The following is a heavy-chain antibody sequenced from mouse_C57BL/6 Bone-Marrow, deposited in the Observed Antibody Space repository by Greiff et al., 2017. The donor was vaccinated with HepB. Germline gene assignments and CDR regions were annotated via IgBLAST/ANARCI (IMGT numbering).Heavy chain of an antibody. CDR2: INYDGSST. CDR1: GFTFSDYY. J-gene: IGHJ1*03. Sequence: DVMLVESEGGLVQPGSSMKLSCTASGFTFSDYYMAWVRQVPEKGLEWVANINYDGSSTYYLDSLKSRFIISRDNAKNILYLQMSSLKSEDTATYYCARESTTVVATDWYFDVWGTGTTVTVSS. D-gene: IGHD1-1*01. V-gene: IGHV5-16*01. CDR3: ARESTTVVATDWYFDV.